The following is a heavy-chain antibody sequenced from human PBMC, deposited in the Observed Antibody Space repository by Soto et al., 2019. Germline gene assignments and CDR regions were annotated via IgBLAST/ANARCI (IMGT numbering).Heavy chain of an antibody. CDR1: GFNFSSYS. J-gene: IGHJ4*02. CDR3: ARAPGYSSGFDY. D-gene: IGHD6-19*01. CDR2: ISGSGNYT. V-gene: IGHV3-21*01. Sequence: PGGSLRLSCAASGFNFSSYSMNWARQAPGKGLEWVSSISGSGNYTHYADSVKGRFTISRDNSKNTLYLQMNSLRAEDTAVYYCARAPGYSSGFDYWGQGTLVTVSS.